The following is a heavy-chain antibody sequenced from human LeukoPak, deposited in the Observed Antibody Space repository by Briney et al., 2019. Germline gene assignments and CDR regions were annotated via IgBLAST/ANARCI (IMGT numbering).Heavy chain of an antibody. J-gene: IGHJ5*02. D-gene: IGHD5-18*01. CDR2: TFQGVGEI. V-gene: IGHV3-23*01. CDR3: ATYRQVMLPFEA. Sequence: PKASLRLSSKPSETTFTTSWMIWCGKPPGKGLKGFSSTFQGVGEIHYADSVRGRSTISRDNSRSTLFLQMNSLRGEDTAIYYCATYRQVMLPFEAWGQGTLVTVSS. CDR1: ETTFTTSW.